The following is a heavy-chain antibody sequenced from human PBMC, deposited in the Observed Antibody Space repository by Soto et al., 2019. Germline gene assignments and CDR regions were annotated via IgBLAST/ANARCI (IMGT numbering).Heavy chain of an antibody. CDR1: GYTFNNHH. J-gene: IGHJ4*02. CDR3: ARAYSGTLDFDY. CDR2: VNPHSGYA. Sequence: ASVKVSCKASGYTFNNHHIYWVRQVTGQGLEWMGWVNPHSGYAGYTQKFQGRVTMTRTTSTSTAFMELSSLTSEDTAVYYCARAYSGTLDFDYWGQGTLVTVSS. D-gene: IGHD1-26*01. V-gene: IGHV1-8*01.